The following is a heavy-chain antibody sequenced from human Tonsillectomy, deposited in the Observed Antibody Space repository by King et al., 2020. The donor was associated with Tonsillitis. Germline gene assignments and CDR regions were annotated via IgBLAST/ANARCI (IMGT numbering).Heavy chain of an antibody. CDR3: VKDRSGSYTTSFDY. CDR2: IRSDGRNK. Sequence: QLVQSGGGVVQPGGSLRLSFTASRFSFTRDMHWVRQAPGKGLEWVASIRSDGRNKYYRDSVKGRFTISRDNSKKTLYLQMNSLRAENTALYHCVKDRSGSYTTSFDYWGQGTLVTVSS. D-gene: IGHD3-10*01. V-gene: IGHV3-30*02. J-gene: IGHJ4*02. CDR1: RFSFTRD.